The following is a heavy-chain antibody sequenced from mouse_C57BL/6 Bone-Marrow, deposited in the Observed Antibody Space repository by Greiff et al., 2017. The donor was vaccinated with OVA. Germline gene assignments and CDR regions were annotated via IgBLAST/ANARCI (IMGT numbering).Heavy chain of an antibody. D-gene: IGHD2-3*01. V-gene: IGHV1-54*01. CDR1: GYAFTNYL. CDR2: INPGSGGT. Sequence: VQLQQSGAELVRPGTSVKVSCKASGYAFTNYLIEWVKQRPGQGLEWIGVINPGSGGTNYNEKFKGKATLTADKSSSTAYMQLSSLTSEDSAVYFWARWGTYDGPLFDYWGQGTTLTVSS. CDR3: ARWGTYDGPLFDY. J-gene: IGHJ2*01.